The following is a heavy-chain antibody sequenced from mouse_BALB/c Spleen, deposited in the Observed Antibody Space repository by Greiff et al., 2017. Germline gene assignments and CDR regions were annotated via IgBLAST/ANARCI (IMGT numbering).Heavy chain of an antibody. D-gene: IGHD2-1*01. CDR2: IDPENGNT. CDR1: GFNIKDYY. Sequence: VQLQQSGAELVRPGALVKLSCKASGFNIKDYYMHWVKQRHEQGLEWIGWIDPENGNTIYEPKFQGKASITADTSSNTAYLQLSSLTSEDTAVYYCVPYGNYVWFADWGPGTLVTVSA. J-gene: IGHJ3*01. V-gene: IGHV14-1*02. CDR3: VPYGNYVWFAD.